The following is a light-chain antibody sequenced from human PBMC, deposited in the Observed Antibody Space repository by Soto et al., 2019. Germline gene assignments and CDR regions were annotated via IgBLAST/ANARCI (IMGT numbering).Light chain of an antibody. J-gene: IGKJ1*01. CDR2: ATS. CDR3: QKTYTSPRT. CDR1: QTVSTY. Sequence: DTQMTQSPSSLSASVGGRISISCRASQTVSTYLNWYQQKPVKAPTLLISATSTLQSGVPSRFSGSGSGTDFTLTITSLQPEDFATYYCQKTYTSPRTFGQGTKVAIK. V-gene: IGKV1-39*01.